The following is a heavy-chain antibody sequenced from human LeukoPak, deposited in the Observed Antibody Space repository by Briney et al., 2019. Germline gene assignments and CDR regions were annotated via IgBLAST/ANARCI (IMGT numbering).Heavy chain of an antibody. CDR2: ISGSGGST. CDR1: GFTFSSYA. J-gene: IGHJ1*01. Sequence: TGGSLRLSCAAPGFTFSSYAMSWVRQAPGKGLEWVSAISGSGGSTYYADSVKGRFTISRDNSKNTLYLRMNSLRAEDTAVYYCAKGRRIVGTMIVVWRREEYFQHWGQGTLVTVSS. D-gene: IGHD3-22*01. CDR3: AKGRRIVGTMIVVWRREEYFQH. V-gene: IGHV3-23*01.